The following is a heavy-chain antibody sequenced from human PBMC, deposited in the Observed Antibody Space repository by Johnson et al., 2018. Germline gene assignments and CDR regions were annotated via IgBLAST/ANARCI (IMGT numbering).Heavy chain of an antibody. CDR1: GGSLNNHY. Sequence: QVQLQESGPGLVKPSDTLSLTCTVSGGSLNNHYWSWIRQPPGKGPEWIGYIFYSGSTTYNPSLKSRVTISVDTSKNQFSLKLTSVTAADTAVYYCARGVAPGTLDYYYYMDVWGKGTPVTVSS. CDR3: ARGVAPGTLDYYYYMDV. D-gene: IGHD6-13*01. CDR2: IFYSGST. V-gene: IGHV4-59*11. J-gene: IGHJ6*03.